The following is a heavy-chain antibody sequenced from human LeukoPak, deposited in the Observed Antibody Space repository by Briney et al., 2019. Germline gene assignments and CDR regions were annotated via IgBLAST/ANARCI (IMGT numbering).Heavy chain of an antibody. Sequence: PGGSLRLSCAASGFTLSSYAMSWVRQAPGKGLEWVAVISYDGSNKYYADSVKGRFTISRDNSKNTLYLQMNSLRAEDTAVYYCALYGNYGGNWDYFDYWGQGTLVTVSS. CDR2: ISYDGSNK. V-gene: IGHV3-30*03. CDR3: ALYGNYGGNWDYFDY. D-gene: IGHD4-23*01. J-gene: IGHJ4*02. CDR1: GFTLSSYA.